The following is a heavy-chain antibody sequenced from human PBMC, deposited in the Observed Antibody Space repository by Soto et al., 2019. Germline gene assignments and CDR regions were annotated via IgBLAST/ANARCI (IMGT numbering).Heavy chain of an antibody. D-gene: IGHD1-1*01. J-gene: IGHJ4*02. CDR2: IKNKADGGTT. CDR3: TAPPTGSIIGS. CDR1: GFIFNNAL. Sequence: EVQLVESGGGLVKPGGSLRLSCAASGFIFNNALMNWVRQAPGKGLEWVGRIKNKADGGTTDYAAPVKGRFSISRDASKKTLYLQMNSLKTEDTGLYYCTAPPTGSIIGSWGQGTLVIVSS. V-gene: IGHV3-15*07.